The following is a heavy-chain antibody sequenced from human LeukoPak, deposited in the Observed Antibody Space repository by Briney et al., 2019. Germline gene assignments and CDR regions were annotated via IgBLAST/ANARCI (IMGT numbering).Heavy chain of an antibody. V-gene: IGHV3-23*01. Sequence: PGGSLRLSCDVSGFTFGSHAMYWVRQAPGKGLEWVAGIFGSGGSPHYADSVKGRFTISRDNPRNTVYLQINSLRDDDTAVYYCGKTTVGYSSGQKPAWPVDFWGQGTLVTVSS. D-gene: IGHD5-18*01. CDR3: GKTTVGYSSGQKPAWPVDF. CDR2: IFGSGGSP. CDR1: GFTFGSHA. J-gene: IGHJ4*02.